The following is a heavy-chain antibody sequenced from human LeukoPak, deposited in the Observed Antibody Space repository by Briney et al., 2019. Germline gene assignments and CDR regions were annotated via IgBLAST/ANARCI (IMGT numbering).Heavy chain of an antibody. V-gene: IGHV3-20*04. J-gene: IGHJ5*02. CDR1: GFNFDDYG. CDR3: ARGANIAVAGTSWFDP. CDR2: INWNGDRI. Sequence: GGSLRLSCAASGFNFDDYGMSWVRQAPGKRLEWVSSINWNGDRINYADSVEGRFTISRDNAKNSLYLQMNSLRAEDTAFYYCARGANIAVAGTSWFDPWGQGTLVTVSS. D-gene: IGHD6-19*01.